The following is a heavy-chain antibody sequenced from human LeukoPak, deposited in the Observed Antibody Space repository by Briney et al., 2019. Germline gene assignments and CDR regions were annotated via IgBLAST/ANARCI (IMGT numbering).Heavy chain of an antibody. CDR3: VMWRAKQTLYYMDV. V-gene: IGHV3-48*03. D-gene: IGHD2-21*01. J-gene: IGHJ6*03. Sequence: GGSLRLSRAASGFTFSSYEMNWVRQAPGKGLEWLSYISSSGSTMLYADSVKGRFTISRDNAKNSLYLQMNSLRAEDTAVYYCVMWRAKQTLYYMDVWGKGTTVTVSS. CDR1: GFTFSSYE. CDR2: ISSSGSTM.